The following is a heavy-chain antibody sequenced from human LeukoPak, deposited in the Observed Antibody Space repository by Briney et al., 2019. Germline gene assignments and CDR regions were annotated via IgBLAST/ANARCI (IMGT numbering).Heavy chain of an antibody. D-gene: IGHD6-13*01. Sequence: HPGGSLRLSCEASVFSFSDNAMSWVRQAPGKGLEWVSAITGSGGSTFYADSVKGRFTVSRDNSKNTMYLQMNGMRAEDTALYYCAKSRGSSSLKDFDYWGQGTLVTVSS. CDR1: VFSFSDNA. CDR2: ITGSGGST. CDR3: AKSRGSSSLKDFDY. J-gene: IGHJ4*02. V-gene: IGHV3-23*01.